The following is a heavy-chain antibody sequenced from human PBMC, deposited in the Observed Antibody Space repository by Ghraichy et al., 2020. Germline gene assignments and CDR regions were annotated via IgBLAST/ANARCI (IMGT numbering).Heavy chain of an antibody. D-gene: IGHD2-21*01. CDR1: GFTFSSHD. Sequence: GGSLRLSCAASGFTFSSHDMHWVRQVPGKGLEWVSAIDTAGQTYYLDSVRGRFTMSRDNAKNSLYLQMDNLRADDTAVYYCARELVHQVIALWYLDLWGRGTPVAVSS. V-gene: IGHV3-13*01. J-gene: IGHJ2*01. CDR3: ARELVHQVIALWYLDL. CDR2: IDTAGQT.